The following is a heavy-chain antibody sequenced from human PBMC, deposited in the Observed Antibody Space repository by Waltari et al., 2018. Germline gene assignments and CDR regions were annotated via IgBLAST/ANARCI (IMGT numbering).Heavy chain of an antibody. J-gene: IGHJ5*02. CDR1: GDSITSSNYY. CDR2: VYYTGSN. V-gene: IGHV4-39*02. D-gene: IGHD3-10*01. Sequence: QLQLQESGPRLVKPSETLSLTCSVSGDSITSSNYYWAWIRQPPGKCLAWIGSVYYTGSNYYKASLKSRVTISVDTSKNYFSLSLTSVTATDTAIYFCARTFMVRTIRSRGWFDPWGQGTLVTVSS. CDR3: ARTFMVRTIRSRGWFDP.